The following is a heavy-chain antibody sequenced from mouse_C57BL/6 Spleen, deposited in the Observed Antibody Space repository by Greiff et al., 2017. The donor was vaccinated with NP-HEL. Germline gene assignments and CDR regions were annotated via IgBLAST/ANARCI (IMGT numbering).Heavy chain of an antibody. Sequence: QVQLQQSGPELVKPGASVKISCKASGYAFSSSWMNWVKQRPGTGLEWIGRIYPGDGDTNYNGKFKGKATLTADKSSSTAYMQLSSLTSEDSAVYFCAREGALYYGSSFDYWGQGTTLTVSS. J-gene: IGHJ2*01. CDR2: IYPGDGDT. CDR3: AREGALYYGSSFDY. D-gene: IGHD1-1*01. CDR1: GYAFSSSW. V-gene: IGHV1-82*01.